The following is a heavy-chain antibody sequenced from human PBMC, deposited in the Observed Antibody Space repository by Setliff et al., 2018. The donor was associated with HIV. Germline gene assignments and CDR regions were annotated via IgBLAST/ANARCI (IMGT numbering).Heavy chain of an antibody. V-gene: IGHV4-59*11. D-gene: IGHD3-9*01. CDR2: IYYSGIT. Sequence: SETLSLTCTVSGGSISSHYWSWIRQSPGKGLEWIGNIYYSGITNYNASLKSRVTISVDTSQNQFSLKLRSVTAADTAVYYCARAHYDIGNYYMDVWGKGTTVTV. J-gene: IGHJ6*03. CDR3: ARAHYDIGNYYMDV. CDR1: GGSISSHY.